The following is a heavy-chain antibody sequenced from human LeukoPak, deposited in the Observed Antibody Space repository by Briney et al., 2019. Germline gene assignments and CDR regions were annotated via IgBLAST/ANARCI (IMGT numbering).Heavy chain of an antibody. CDR2: ILYDGSNK. J-gene: IGHJ3*02. CDR1: GFTFSSYG. D-gene: IGHD4-23*01. V-gene: IGHV3-30*18. CDR3: AKVPLTVVIASAFDI. Sequence: GGSLRLSCAASGFTFSSYGMHWVRQAPGKGLEWVAVILYDGSNKYYADSVKGRFTISRDNSKNTLYLQMNSLRAEDTAVYYCAKVPLTVVIASAFDIWGQGTMVTVSS.